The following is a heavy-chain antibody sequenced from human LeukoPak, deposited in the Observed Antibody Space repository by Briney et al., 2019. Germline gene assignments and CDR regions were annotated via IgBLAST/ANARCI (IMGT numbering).Heavy chain of an antibody. CDR3: ANDDYGDYAFGR. D-gene: IGHD4-17*01. CDR1: GFTVSSNY. V-gene: IGHV3-30*18. J-gene: IGHJ4*02. Sequence: PGGSLRLSCAASGFTVSSNYMSWVRQAPGKGLEWVAVISYDGSNKYYADSVKGRFTISRDNSKNTLYLQMNSLRAEDTAVYYCANDDYGDYAFGRWGQGTLVTVSS. CDR2: ISYDGSNK.